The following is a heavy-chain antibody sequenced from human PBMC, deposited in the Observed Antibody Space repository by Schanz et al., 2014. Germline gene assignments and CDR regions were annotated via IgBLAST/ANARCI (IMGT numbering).Heavy chain of an antibody. CDR3: VRERTNYGGNSYFFDH. Sequence: EVHLLESGGGLVPPGGSLRLSCAASGFGFSSYGMNWVRQAPGKGLEWVSSISSRSSHIYYADSVKGRFTVSRDNAKNSVYLQMNGLRVEDTAVYYCVRERTNYGGNSYFFDHWGQGTLVTVSS. J-gene: IGHJ4*02. CDR2: ISSRSSHI. CDR1: GFGFSSYG. D-gene: IGHD2-21*02. V-gene: IGHV3-21*01.